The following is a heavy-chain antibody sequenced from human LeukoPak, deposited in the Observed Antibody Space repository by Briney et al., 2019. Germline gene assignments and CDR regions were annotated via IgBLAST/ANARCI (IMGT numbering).Heavy chain of an antibody. J-gene: IGHJ3*02. V-gene: IGHV1-2*02. Sequence: ASVKVSCKASGYTFTGYYMHWVRQAPGQGLEWMGWINPNSGGTSYAQMFQGRVTMTRDTSINTVYMELSRLRSDDTAVFYCARDFYYETKGAFDIWGQGTMVTVSS. CDR1: GYTFTGYY. CDR3: ARDFYYETKGAFDI. CDR2: INPNSGGT. D-gene: IGHD3-22*01.